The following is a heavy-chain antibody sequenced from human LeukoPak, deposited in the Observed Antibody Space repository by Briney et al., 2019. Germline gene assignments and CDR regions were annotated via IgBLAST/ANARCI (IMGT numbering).Heavy chain of an antibody. CDR3: AKDKETYCGGDCYSYYFDY. J-gene: IGHJ4*02. CDR1: GFTFSNYA. Sequence: TGGSLRLSCAGSGFTFSNYAMNWVRQAPGKGLEWVSSISGSGTNTYYADSVKGRFTISRDNSKNTLYLQMNSLRAEDTAVYYCAKDKETYCGGDCYSYYFDYWGQGTLVTVSS. CDR2: ISGSGTNT. V-gene: IGHV3-23*01. D-gene: IGHD2-21*02.